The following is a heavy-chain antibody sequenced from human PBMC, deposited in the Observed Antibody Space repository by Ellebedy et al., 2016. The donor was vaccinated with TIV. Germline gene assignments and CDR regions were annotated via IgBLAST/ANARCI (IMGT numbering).Heavy chain of an antibody. D-gene: IGHD2/OR15-2a*01. CDR2: ISYDGSNK. J-gene: IGHJ6*02. V-gene: IGHV3-30*18. CDR3: AKEIARSYGMDV. CDR1: GFTFSSYG. Sequence: GGPLRLSCAASGFTFSSYGMHWVRQAPGKGLEWVAVISYDGSNKYYADSVKGRFTISRDNSKNTLYLQMNSLRAEDTAVYYCAKEIARSYGMDVWGQGTTVTVSS.